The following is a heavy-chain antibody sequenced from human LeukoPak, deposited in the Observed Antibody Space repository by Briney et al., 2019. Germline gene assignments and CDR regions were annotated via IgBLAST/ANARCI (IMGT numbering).Heavy chain of an antibody. CDR3: VKDFGRVRGTPDS. Sequence: PSETLSLTCTVSGGSVSSGSYYWSWVRQAPGKGPEYVSTISGSGNGGSIYYADSVKGRFTISRDDSKSIVYLQMNGLRSEDTAVYYCVKDFGRVRGTPDSWGQGTLVTVSS. D-gene: IGHD2/OR15-2a*01. J-gene: IGHJ4*02. CDR2: ISGSGNGGSI. V-gene: IGHV3-64D*06. CDR1: GGSVSSGSYY.